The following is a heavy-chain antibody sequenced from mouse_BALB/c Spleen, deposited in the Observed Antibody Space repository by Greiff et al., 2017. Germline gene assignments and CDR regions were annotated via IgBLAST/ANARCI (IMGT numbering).Heavy chain of an antibody. CDR1: GFTFSSYA. V-gene: IGHV5-9-3*01. D-gene: IGHD2-10*02. Sequence: DVHLVESGGGLVKPGGSLKLSCAASGFTFSSYAMSWVRQTPEKRLEWVATISSGGSYTYYPDSVKGRFTISRDNAKNTLYLQMSSLRSEDTAMYYCARDEYGNYPYAMDYWGQGTSVTVSS. CDR3: ARDEYGNYPYAMDY. J-gene: IGHJ4*01. CDR2: ISSGGSYT.